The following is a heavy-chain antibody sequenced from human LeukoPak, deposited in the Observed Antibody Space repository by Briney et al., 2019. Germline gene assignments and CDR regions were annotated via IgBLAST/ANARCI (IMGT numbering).Heavy chain of an antibody. CDR2: IYHSGST. V-gene: IGHV4-4*02. CDR3: ARGSMVRGPRRFDY. D-gene: IGHD3-10*01. CDR1: GGSISSSNW. J-gene: IGHJ4*02. Sequence: SETLSVTCAVSGGSISSSNWWSWVRQPPGKGLEWIGEIYHSGSTNYNPSLKSRVTISVDKSKNQFSLKLSSVTAADTAVYYCARGSMVRGPRRFDYWGQGTLVTVSS.